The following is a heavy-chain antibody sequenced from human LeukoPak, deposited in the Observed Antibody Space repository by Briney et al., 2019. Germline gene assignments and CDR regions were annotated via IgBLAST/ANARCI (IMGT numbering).Heavy chain of an antibody. D-gene: IGHD6-19*01. J-gene: IGHJ4*02. CDR3: ARGSPFGSSAFDY. CDR2: ISYDGSNK. Sequence: PGRSLRLSCAASGFTFSSYAMHWVRQAPGKGLEWVAVISYDGSNKYYADSVKGRFTISRDNSKNTLYLQMNSLRAEDTAVYYCARGSPFGSSAFDYWGQGTLVTVSS. CDR1: GFTFSSYA. V-gene: IGHV3-30-3*01.